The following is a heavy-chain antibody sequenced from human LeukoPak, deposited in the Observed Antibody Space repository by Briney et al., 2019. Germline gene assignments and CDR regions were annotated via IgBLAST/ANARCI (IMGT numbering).Heavy chain of an antibody. CDR2: ISNNGSCT. Sequence: GGSLRLSCAASGLTFSSSAMSWVRQAPGKGLEWVSAISNNGSCTYYADSVQGRFTISRDNSKSTLCLQMNSLRAEDTAVYYCAKQLGYCSDGSCYFPYWGQGTLVTVSS. D-gene: IGHD2-15*01. V-gene: IGHV3-23*01. CDR3: AKQLGYCSDGSCYFPY. CDR1: GLTFSSSA. J-gene: IGHJ4*02.